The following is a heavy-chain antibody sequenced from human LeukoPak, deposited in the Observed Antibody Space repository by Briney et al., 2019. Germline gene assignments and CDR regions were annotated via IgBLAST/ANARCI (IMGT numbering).Heavy chain of an antibody. J-gene: IGHJ4*02. V-gene: IGHV3-53*01. CDR2: IYSGGST. CDR1: GFTFSSYG. Sequence: GGSLRLSCAASGFTFSSYGMHWVRQAPGKGLEWVSVIYSGGSTYYADSVKGRFTISRDNSKNTLYLQMNSLRAEDTAVYYCARVRYYDSSGYYYEPDYFDYWGQGTLVTVSS. CDR3: ARVRYYDSSGYYYEPDYFDY. D-gene: IGHD3-22*01.